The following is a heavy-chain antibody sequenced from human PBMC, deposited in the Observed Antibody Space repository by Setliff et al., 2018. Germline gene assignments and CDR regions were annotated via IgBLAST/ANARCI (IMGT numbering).Heavy chain of an antibody. CDR1: GGTFSSYA. V-gene: IGHV1-69*10. Sequence: SVQVSCKASGGTFSSYAISWVRQAPGQGLEWMGGIIPILGIANYAQKFQGRVTITADKSTSTAYMELSSLRSEDTAVYYCARESGYDSLAAFDIWGQGTMVTVSS. D-gene: IGHD5-12*01. CDR2: IIPILGIA. CDR3: ARESGYDSLAAFDI. J-gene: IGHJ3*02.